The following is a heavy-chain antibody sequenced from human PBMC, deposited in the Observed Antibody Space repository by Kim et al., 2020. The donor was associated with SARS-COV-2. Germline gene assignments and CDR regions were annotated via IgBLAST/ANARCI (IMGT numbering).Heavy chain of an antibody. Sequence: SETLSLTCAVYGGSFSGYYWSWIRQPPGKGLEWIGEINHSGSTNYNPSLKSRVTISVDTSKNQFSLKLSSVTAADTAVYYCARKTWGGDCYDYWGQGTLVTVSS. D-gene: IGHD2-21*01. J-gene: IGHJ4*02. CDR3: ARKTWGGDCYDY. CDR1: GGSFSGYY. CDR2: INHSGST. V-gene: IGHV4-34*01.